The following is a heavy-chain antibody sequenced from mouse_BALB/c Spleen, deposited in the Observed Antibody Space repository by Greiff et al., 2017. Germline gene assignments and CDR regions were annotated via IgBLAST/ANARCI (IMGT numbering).Heavy chain of an antibody. CDR3: ARDSSYYYGSSSFDY. D-gene: IGHD1-1*01. J-gene: IGHJ2*01. Sequence: QVQLQESGPGLVAPSQSLSITCTVSGFSLTSYGVHWVRQPPGKGLEWLGVIWAGGSTNYNSALMSRLSISKDNSKSQVFLKMNSLQTDDTAMYYCARDSSYYYGSSSFDYWGQGTTLTVSS. V-gene: IGHV2-9*02. CDR2: IWAGGST. CDR1: GFSLTSYG.